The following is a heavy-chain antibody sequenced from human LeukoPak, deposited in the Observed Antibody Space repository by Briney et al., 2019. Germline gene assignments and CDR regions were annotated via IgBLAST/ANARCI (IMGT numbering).Heavy chain of an antibody. D-gene: IGHD6-6*01. J-gene: IGHJ5*02. V-gene: IGHV4-39*07. Sequence: SETLSLTCTVSGVSISSSSYYWGWIRQPPGKGLEWIGSIYHSGRTYYNPSLKSRVTISVDTSKNQFSLKLSSVTAADTAVYYCAREGSSSSHWFDAWGQGTLVTVSS. CDR3: AREGSSSSHWFDA. CDR1: GVSISSSSYY. CDR2: IYHSGRT.